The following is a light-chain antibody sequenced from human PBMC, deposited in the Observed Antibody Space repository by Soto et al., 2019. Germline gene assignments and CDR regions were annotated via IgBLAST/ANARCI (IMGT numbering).Light chain of an antibody. V-gene: IGLV2-14*01. CDR3: SSYTRSSTLV. CDR1: SSDVGGYNY. J-gene: IGLJ3*02. CDR2: EVS. Sequence: QSVLTQPASVSGSPGQSITISCTGTSSDVGGYNYVSWYQQHPGKAPKLMIYEVSNRPSGVSNRFSDSKSGNTASLTISGLQAEDEADYNCSSYTRSSTLVFGGGTKLTVL.